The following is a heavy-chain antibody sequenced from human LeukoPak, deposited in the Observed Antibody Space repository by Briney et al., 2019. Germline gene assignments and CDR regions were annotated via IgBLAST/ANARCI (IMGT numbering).Heavy chain of an antibody. CDR2: IYYSGST. CDR3: ARGVPYYDFWSGYYRGEYYFDY. CDR1: GGSISSSRYY. D-gene: IGHD3-3*01. Sequence: SETLSLTCTVSGGSISSSRYYWGWIRQPPGKGLEWIGSIYYSGSTYYNPSLKSRVTISVDTSKNQFSLKLRSVTAADTAVYYCARGVPYYDFWSGYYRGEYYFDYWGQGTLVTVSS. J-gene: IGHJ4*02. V-gene: IGHV4-39*07.